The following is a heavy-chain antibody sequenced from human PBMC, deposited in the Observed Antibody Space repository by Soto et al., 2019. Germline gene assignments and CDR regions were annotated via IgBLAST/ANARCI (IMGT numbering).Heavy chain of an antibody. Sequence: SETLSLTCTVSGDSMSSSNWWNWVRQPPGKGLEWIGEAHHSGRTNYNPSLKSRVTISVDRSQNLFSLKLASVTAADTAVYYCMRSEATALDYWCQGILVTLST. J-gene: IGHJ4*02. CDR1: GDSMSSSNW. CDR2: AHHSGRT. CDR3: MRSEATALDY. V-gene: IGHV4-4*02. D-gene: IGHD6-25*01.